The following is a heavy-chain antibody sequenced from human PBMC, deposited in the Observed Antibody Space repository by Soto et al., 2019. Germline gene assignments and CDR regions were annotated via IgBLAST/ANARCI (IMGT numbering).Heavy chain of an antibody. D-gene: IGHD2-2*01. CDR3: ARAAAANWFDP. Sequence: PSETLSLTCTVSGGSISSYYWSWIRQPPGKGLEWIGYIYYSGSTNYNPSLKSRVTISVDTSKNQFSLKLSSVTAADTAVYYCARAAAANWFDPWGQGTLVTVYS. V-gene: IGHV4-59*01. J-gene: IGHJ5*02. CDR1: GGSISSYY. CDR2: IYYSGST.